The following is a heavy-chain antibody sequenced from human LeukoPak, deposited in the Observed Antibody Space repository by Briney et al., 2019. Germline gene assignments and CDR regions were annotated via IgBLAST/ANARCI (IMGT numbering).Heavy chain of an antibody. Sequence: ASVKVSCKASGYTFTSYAMNWVRQGPGQGLEWMGWINTNTGNPTYAQGFTGRFVFSLDTSVSTASLQISSLKAEDTAVYYCAREGLPDAFDIWGQGTMVTVSS. CDR1: GYTFTSYA. D-gene: IGHD2-15*01. J-gene: IGHJ3*02. V-gene: IGHV7-4-1*02. CDR3: AREGLPDAFDI. CDR2: INTNTGNP.